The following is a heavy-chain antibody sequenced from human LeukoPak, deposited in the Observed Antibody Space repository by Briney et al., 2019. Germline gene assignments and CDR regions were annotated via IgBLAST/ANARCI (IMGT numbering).Heavy chain of an antibody. CDR1: GGSISSGGYY. CDR2: IYYSGST. J-gene: IGHJ6*03. CDR3: ARDYGSSSDYYYMDV. Sequence: SETLSLTCTVSGGSISSGGYYWSGIRQHPGKGLEWIGYIYYSGSTYYNPSLKSRVTISVDTSKNQFSLKLSSVTAADTAVYYCARDYGSSSDYYYMDVWGKGTTVTVSS. V-gene: IGHV4-31*03. D-gene: IGHD6-6*01.